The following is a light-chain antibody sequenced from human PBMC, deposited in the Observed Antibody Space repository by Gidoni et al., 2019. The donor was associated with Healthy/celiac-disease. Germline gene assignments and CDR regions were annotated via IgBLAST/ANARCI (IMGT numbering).Light chain of an antibody. CDR3: QPANSFPWT. CDR1: QGISSL. V-gene: IGKV1-12*02. Sequence: DIQMTQSPSSVSASVGDRVTITCRASQGISSLLAWDQQKPGKAPKLLIYAASSLQSGVPSRFRGSGPGTAFTLTISSLQPADFAPSYCQPANSFPWTFGQGPQVELK. J-gene: IGKJ1*01. CDR2: AAS.